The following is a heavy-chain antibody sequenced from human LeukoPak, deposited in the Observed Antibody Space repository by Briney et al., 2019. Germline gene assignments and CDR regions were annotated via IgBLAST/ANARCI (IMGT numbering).Heavy chain of an antibody. J-gene: IGHJ5*02. CDR1: GFTFSSYA. D-gene: IGHD6-13*01. Sequence: GGSLRLSCAASGFTFSSYAMSWVRQAPGKGLEWVSPISSSGGSRYYADSVKGRLTISRDNSKNTLYLQMNRLRPEDTAVYYCAKDLRIAAAGNEDWFDPWGQGTLVTVSS. V-gene: IGHV3-23*01. CDR2: ISSSGGSR. CDR3: AKDLRIAAAGNEDWFDP.